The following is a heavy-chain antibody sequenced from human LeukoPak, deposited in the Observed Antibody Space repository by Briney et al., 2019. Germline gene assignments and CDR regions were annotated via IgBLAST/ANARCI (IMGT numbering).Heavy chain of an antibody. CDR3: ANDYYDSSGYYAIPLYFDY. Sequence: GGSLRLSCAASGFTFSSYAMSWVRQAPGKGLEWVSAISGSGGSTYYADSVKGRLTISRDNSKNTLYLQMNSLRAEDTAVYYCANDYYDSSGYYAIPLYFDYWGQGTLVTVSS. V-gene: IGHV3-23*01. J-gene: IGHJ4*02. D-gene: IGHD3-22*01. CDR1: GFTFSSYA. CDR2: ISGSGGST.